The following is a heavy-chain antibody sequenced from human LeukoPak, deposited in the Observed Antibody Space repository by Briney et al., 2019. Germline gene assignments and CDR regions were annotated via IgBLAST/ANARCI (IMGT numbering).Heavy chain of an antibody. CDR2: IHLSGTT. J-gene: IGHJ6*03. V-gene: IGHV4-34*01. Sequence: SETLSLTCAVYGGSFRYSYLTWIRQRPGKGLEWIGGIHLSGTTNFNPSLQSRVSISVDTAKNQFFLRVASMTAADTALYYCARGRKVSGVRRINWARHENYFFYYIDVWGKGTSVSVSS. CDR1: GGSFRYSY. CDR3: ARGRKVSGVRRINWARHENYFFYYIDV. D-gene: IGHD1-14*01.